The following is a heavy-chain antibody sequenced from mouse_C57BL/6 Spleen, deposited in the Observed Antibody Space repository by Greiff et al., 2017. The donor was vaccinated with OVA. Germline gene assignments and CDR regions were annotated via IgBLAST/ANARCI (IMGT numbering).Heavy chain of an antibody. Sequence: QVQLQQSGPELVKPEASVKISCKASGYAFSSSWMNWVKQRPGKGLEWIGRIYPGDGDTNYNGKFKGKATLTADKSSSTAYMQLSSLTSEDSAVYFCARGYGAWFAYWGQGTLVTVSA. V-gene: IGHV1-82*01. CDR1: GYAFSSSW. D-gene: IGHD1-2*01. CDR2: IYPGDGDT. CDR3: ARGYGAWFAY. J-gene: IGHJ3*01.